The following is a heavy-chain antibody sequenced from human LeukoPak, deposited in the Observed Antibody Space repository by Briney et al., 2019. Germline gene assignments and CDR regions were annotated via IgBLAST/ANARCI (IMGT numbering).Heavy chain of an antibody. CDR1: GFTFGDYA. CDR2: IRSKANGETK. CDR3: TRPFDYGHYSPFDY. J-gene: IGHJ4*02. V-gene: IGHV3-49*03. Sequence: GGSLRLSCTASGFTFGDYAMSWFRQAPGKGLEWGGFIRSKANGETKEYAATVKVTFTISRDDSKSNANLQRNSLKTEDAAVYYCTRPFDYGHYSPFDYWGQGTLVTVSS. D-gene: IGHD4-17*01.